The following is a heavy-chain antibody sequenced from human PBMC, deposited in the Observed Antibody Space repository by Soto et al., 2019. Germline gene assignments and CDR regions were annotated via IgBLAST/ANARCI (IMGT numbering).Heavy chain of an antibody. CDR1: GGSVSTGGYY. CDR3: ARRIVATETFAY. V-gene: IGHV4-31*03. CDR2: IYDNGSP. Sequence: SETLSLTCTVSGGSVSTGGYYWNWIRQHPGKGLEWIGYIYDNGSPYYNPSLKSRITISVDTSKNRFSLKLTSVTAADTAVYYFARRIVATETFAYWGQGTPVTGSS. D-gene: IGHD5-12*01. J-gene: IGHJ4*02.